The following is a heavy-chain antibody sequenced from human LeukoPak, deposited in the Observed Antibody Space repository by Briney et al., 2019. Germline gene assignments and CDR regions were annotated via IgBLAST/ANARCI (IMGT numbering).Heavy chain of an antibody. J-gene: IGHJ4*01. CDR2: LSGNGITT. Sequence: GGSLRLSCAASGFTFSNSAMSWVRQAPGKGLEWVSTLSGNGITTYYADSVKGRFTISRDNSKNTLYLQMNSLRAEDTAVYYCAKGIYSSGWSYFDYWGHGTLVTVSS. CDR1: GFTFSNSA. CDR3: AKGIYSSGWSYFDY. D-gene: IGHD6-19*01. V-gene: IGHV3-23*01.